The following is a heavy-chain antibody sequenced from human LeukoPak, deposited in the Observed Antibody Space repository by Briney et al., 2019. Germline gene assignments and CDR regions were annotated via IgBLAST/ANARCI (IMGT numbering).Heavy chain of an antibody. CDR1: GGSIRNYNNY. CDR3: ARVAYGERYFDL. D-gene: IGHD3-16*01. CDR2: IYYSGST. Sequence: SETLSLTCIVSGGSIRNYNNYWGWIRQPPGTGLEWIGYIYYSGSTNYNPSLKSRVTISVDTSKNQFSLKLSSVTAADTAVYYCARVAYGERYFDLWGRGTLVTVSS. V-gene: IGHV4-61*01. J-gene: IGHJ2*01.